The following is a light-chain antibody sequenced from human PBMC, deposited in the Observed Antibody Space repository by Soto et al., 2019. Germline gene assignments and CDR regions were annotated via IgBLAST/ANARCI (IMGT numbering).Light chain of an antibody. V-gene: IGLV1-40*01. CDR3: QSFDSNLSGWV. Sequence: QAVVTQPPSVSRAPGQRVTISCTGNSSNIGAGHDVHWYQQPPGTAPKLLIFRNNNRASGVPGRFSGARSGTSASLAITGLQTGDEADYYCQSFDSNLSGWVFGGGTKLTVL. J-gene: IGLJ3*02. CDR1: SSNIGAGHD. CDR2: RNN.